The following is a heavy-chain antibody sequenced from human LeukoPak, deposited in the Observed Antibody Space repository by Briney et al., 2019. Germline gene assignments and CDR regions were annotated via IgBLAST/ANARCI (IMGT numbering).Heavy chain of an antibody. D-gene: IGHD5-12*01. V-gene: IGHV4-34*01. CDR1: GGSFSGYY. CDR2: INHSGST. Sequence: SETLSLTYAVYGGSFSGYYWSWIRQPPGKGLEWIGEINHSGSTNYNPSLKSRVTISVDTSKNQFSLKLSSVTAADTAVYYCARRRLPYSTYGGYGYWGQGTLVTVSS. J-gene: IGHJ4*02. CDR3: ARRRLPYSTYGGYGY.